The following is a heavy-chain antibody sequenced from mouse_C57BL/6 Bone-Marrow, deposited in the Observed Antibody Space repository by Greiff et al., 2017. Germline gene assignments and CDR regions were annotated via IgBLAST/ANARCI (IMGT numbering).Heavy chain of an antibody. CDR1: GFTFSSYG. Sequence: EVQLVESGGDLVKPGGSLKLSCAASGFTFSSYGMSWVRQTPDKRLEWVATISSGGSYTYYPDSVKGRFIISRDNAKNTLYLQMSSLKSEDTAMYYCARLDGYYEAYWGQGTLVTVSA. CDR3: ARLDGYYEAY. CDR2: ISSGGSYT. D-gene: IGHD2-3*01. V-gene: IGHV5-6*01. J-gene: IGHJ3*01.